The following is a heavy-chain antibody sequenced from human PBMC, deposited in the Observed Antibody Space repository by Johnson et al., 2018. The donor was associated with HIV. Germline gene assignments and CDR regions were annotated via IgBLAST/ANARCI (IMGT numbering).Heavy chain of an antibody. CDR2: IYSGGSA. CDR1: GFTVSNNY. J-gene: IGHJ3*02. Sequence: VQLVESGGGLVQPGGSLRVSCAASGFTVSNNYMSWVRQAPGQGLEWVSLIYSGGSAYYADSVKGRFTISRDNSKNTLYLQMNSLRAEDTAVYYCAKDIGDGYNRWGAFDIWGQGTMVTVSS. D-gene: IGHD5-24*01. V-gene: IGHV3-66*01. CDR3: AKDIGDGYNRWGAFDI.